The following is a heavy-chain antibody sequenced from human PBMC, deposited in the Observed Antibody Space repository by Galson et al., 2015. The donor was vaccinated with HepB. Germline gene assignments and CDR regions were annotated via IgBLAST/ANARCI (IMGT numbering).Heavy chain of an antibody. V-gene: IGHV3-15*07. D-gene: IGHD4-17*01. CDR3: TTDFSYGDYDLYYYYMDV. CDR1: GFTFSNAW. Sequence: SLRLSCAASGFTFSNAWMNWVRQAPGKGLEWVGRIKSKTDGGTTDYAAPVKGRFTISRDDSKNTLYLQMNSLKTEDTAVYYCTTDFSYGDYDLYYYYMDVWGKGTTVTVSS. CDR2: IKSKTDGGTT. J-gene: IGHJ6*03.